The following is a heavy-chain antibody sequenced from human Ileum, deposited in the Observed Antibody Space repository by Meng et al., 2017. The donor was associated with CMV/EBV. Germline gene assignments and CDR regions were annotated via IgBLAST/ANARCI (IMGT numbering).Heavy chain of an antibody. CDR2: MKEEGGEK. Sequence: ESLKISCAASGFTFSDYWMSWVRQAPGKGLEWVANMKEEGGEKHYVDSVKGRFIISRDNAKNSLYLQINSLRGEDSAVYYCAREVMGMDVWGQGTTVTVSS. J-gene: IGHJ6*02. CDR3: AREVMGMDV. D-gene: IGHD3-16*01. CDR1: GFTFSDYW. V-gene: IGHV3-7*01.